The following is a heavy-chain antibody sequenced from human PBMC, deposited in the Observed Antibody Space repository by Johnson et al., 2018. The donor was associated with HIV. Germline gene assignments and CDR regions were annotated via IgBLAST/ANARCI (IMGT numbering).Heavy chain of an antibody. Sequence: QVQLVESGGGVVQPGRSLRLSCAASGFTFSSYAMHWVRQAPGKGLEWVAVISYDGSNKYYADSVKGRFTISRDNSKNTLYLQLNSLRAEDTAVYYCAKVRGTRIVVFGAFDIWGQGTMVTVSS. CDR3: AKVRGTRIVVFGAFDI. J-gene: IGHJ3*02. V-gene: IGHV3-30*04. D-gene: IGHD3-22*01. CDR2: ISYDGSNK. CDR1: GFTFSSYA.